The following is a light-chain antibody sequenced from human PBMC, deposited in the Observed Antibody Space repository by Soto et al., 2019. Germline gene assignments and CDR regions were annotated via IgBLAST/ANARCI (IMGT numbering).Light chain of an antibody. J-gene: IGKJ1*01. CDR1: QSVRRN. V-gene: IGKV3-15*01. CDR3: QHYNNWPPVT. Sequence: EIVMTQSPATLSVSPGERATLSCRASQSVRRNLAWYQQKPGQATRLLIYGASTRATGIPARFSGSGSGTEFTLTISSLQSEDFAIYYCQHYNNWPPVTFGQGTKVEIK. CDR2: GAS.